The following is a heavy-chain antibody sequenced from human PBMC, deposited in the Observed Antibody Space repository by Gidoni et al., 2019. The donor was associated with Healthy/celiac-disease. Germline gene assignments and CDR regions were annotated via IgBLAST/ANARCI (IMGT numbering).Heavy chain of an antibody. Sequence: QVQLQESGPGLVKPSGTLSLTCAVSGGSISSSNWWSWVRQPPGKGLEWIGEIYHSGSTNYNPSLKSRVTISVDKSKNQFSLKLSSVTAADTAVYYCARVTGGSLQLWLRHFDYWGQGTLVTVSS. CDR2: IYHSGST. D-gene: IGHD5-18*01. J-gene: IGHJ4*02. CDR3: ARVTGGSLQLWLRHFDY. CDR1: GGSISSSNW. V-gene: IGHV4-4*02.